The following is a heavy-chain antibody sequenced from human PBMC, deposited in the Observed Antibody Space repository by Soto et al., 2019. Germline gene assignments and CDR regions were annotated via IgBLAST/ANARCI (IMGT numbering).Heavy chain of an antibody. Sequence: PGGSLRLSCAASGFTFSSYAMHWVRQAPGKGLEWVAVISYDGSNKYYADSVKGRFTISRDNSKNTLYLQMNSLRAEDTAVYYCARVASAAATYFHHWGQGTLVTVSS. CDR3: ARVASAAATYFHH. D-gene: IGHD6-13*01. V-gene: IGHV3-30-3*01. CDR1: GFTFSSYA. J-gene: IGHJ1*01. CDR2: ISYDGSNK.